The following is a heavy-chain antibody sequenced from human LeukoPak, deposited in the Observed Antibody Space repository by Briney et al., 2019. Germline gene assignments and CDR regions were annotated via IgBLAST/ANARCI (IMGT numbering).Heavy chain of an antibody. J-gene: IGHJ5*02. CDR2: IYYSGST. Sequence: SETLSLTCTVSGGSISGSSYYWGWIRQPPGKGLEWIGYIYYSGSTYYNPSLKSRVTISVDTSKNQFSLKLSSVTAADTAVYYCARGGGYDFIFGWFDPWGQGTLVTVSS. D-gene: IGHD5-12*01. CDR3: ARGGGYDFIFGWFDP. V-gene: IGHV4-30-4*02. CDR1: GGSISGSSYY.